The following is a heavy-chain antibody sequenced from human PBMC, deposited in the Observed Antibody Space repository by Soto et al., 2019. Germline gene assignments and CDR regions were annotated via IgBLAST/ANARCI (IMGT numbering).Heavy chain of an antibody. Sequence: QVQLVESGGGVVQPGRSLRLSCAASGFTFSSYGMHWVRQAPGKGLEWVAVIWYDGSNKYYADSVKGRFTISRDNSKNXVYLQXNRXXAXXKAXYYCARGPARRYCSGGSCRFQYFDYWGQGTLVTVSS. D-gene: IGHD2-15*01. CDR3: ARGPARRYCSGGSCRFQYFDY. J-gene: IGHJ4*02. CDR1: GFTFSSYG. V-gene: IGHV3-33*01. CDR2: IWYDGSNK.